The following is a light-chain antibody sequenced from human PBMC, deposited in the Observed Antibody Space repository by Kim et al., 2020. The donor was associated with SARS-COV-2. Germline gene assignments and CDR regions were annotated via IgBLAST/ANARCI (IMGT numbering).Light chain of an antibody. J-gene: IGLJ3*02. V-gene: IGLV2-14*03. Sequence: QSALTQPASVSGSPGQSITISCTGTSSDVGGYNYVSWYQQHPGKAPKLMIYDVSNRPSGVSTRFSGSQSGNTASLTISGLQAEDEAYYYCNSYTSSSTRVFGGGTQLTVL. CDR2: DVS. CDR1: SSDVGGYNY. CDR3: NSYTSSSTRV.